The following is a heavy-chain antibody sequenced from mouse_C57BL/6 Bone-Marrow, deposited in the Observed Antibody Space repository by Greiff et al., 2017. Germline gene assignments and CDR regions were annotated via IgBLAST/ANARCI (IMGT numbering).Heavy chain of an antibody. CDR3: ARSRSYYAMDY. CDR1: GYTFTNYW. CDR2: IYPGGGYT. V-gene: IGHV1-63*01. Sequence: QVTLKESGAELVRPGTSVKMSCKASGYTFTNYWIGWAKQRPGHGLEWIGDIYPGGGYTNYNEKFKGKATLTADKSSSTAYMQFSSLTSEDSAIYYCARSRSYYAMDYWGQGTSVTVSS. J-gene: IGHJ4*01.